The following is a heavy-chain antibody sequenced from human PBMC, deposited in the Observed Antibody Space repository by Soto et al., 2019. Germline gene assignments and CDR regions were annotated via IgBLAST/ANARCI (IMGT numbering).Heavy chain of an antibody. Sequence: GGSLRLSCTASGFTFSSYAMAWVRQAPGKGLEWVSAIDSSGASPFYADSVKGRLTISRDNSKDMLYLQMNSLRAEDTAIYYCAKVPWLYGLGSYYTPDYWGQGTRVTVSS. J-gene: IGHJ4*02. V-gene: IGHV3-23*05. D-gene: IGHD3-10*01. CDR3: AKVPWLYGLGSYYTPDY. CDR1: GFTFSSYA. CDR2: IDSSGASP.